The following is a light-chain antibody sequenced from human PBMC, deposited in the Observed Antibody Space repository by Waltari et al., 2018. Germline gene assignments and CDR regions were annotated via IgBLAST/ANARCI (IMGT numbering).Light chain of an antibody. Sequence: QSVLTQPPSASGTPGQSVTISCSGSISNIGPPYVYWYRQLPGTAPKLLIYLTHQRPSGVPDRFSASKSGTSASLAISGLRFEDEADYYCATRDEGPTVVFGGGTKLTVL. CDR3: ATRDEGPTVV. J-gene: IGLJ2*01. V-gene: IGLV1-47*01. CDR2: LTH. CDR1: ISNIGPPY.